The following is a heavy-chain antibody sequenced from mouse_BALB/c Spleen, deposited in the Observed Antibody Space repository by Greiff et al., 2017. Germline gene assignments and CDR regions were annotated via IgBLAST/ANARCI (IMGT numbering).Heavy chain of an antibody. CDR2: ISSGSSTI. D-gene: IGHD1-1*01. V-gene: IGHV5-17*02. J-gene: IGHJ4*01. Sequence: EVQRVESGGGLVQPGGSRKLSCAASGFTFSSFGMHWVRQAPEKGLEWVAYISSGSSTIYYADTVKGRFTISRDNPKNTLFLQMTSLRSEDTAMYYCARSSSPHYYAMDYWGQGTSVTVSS. CDR3: ARSSSPHYYAMDY. CDR1: GFTFSSFG.